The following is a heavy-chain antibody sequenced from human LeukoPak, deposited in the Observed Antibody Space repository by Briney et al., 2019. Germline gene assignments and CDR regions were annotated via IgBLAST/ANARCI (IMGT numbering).Heavy chain of an antibody. CDR3: ARADYYDSSGYLDALDI. V-gene: IGHV4-59*01. J-gene: IGHJ3*02. D-gene: IGHD3-22*01. Sequence: PSETLSLTCTVSGGSISSYYWSWIRQPPGKGLEWIGYIYYSGSTNYNPSLKSRVTISVDTSKNQFSLKLSSVTAADTAVYYCARADYYDSSGYLDALDIWGQGTMVTVSS. CDR2: IYYSGST. CDR1: GGSISSYY.